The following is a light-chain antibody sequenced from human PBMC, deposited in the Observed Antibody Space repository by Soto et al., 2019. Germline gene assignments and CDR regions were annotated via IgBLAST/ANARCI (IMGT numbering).Light chain of an antibody. J-gene: IGKJ4*01. Sequence: EIGLTQSPGTLSLSPGDRATLSCRASQSLSSRYLAWYRQKPGQAPRLLIYGASNRAAGIPDRFSVSGSGTDFTLTISRLEPDDVAVYYCQQYSSSPPSFGGGTKVEIK. CDR3: QQYSSSPPS. CDR1: QSLSSRY. V-gene: IGKV3-20*01. CDR2: GAS.